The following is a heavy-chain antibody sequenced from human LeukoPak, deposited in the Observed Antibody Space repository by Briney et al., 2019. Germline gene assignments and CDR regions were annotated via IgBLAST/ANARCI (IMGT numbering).Heavy chain of an antibody. J-gene: IGHJ4*02. CDR1: GFTFSSYA. Sequence: GGSLRLPCAASGFTFSSYAMHWVRQAPGKGLEYVSGISSDGGDTHYANSVKGRFTISRDDSKKTLFLQMGSLRVEDMAVYYCVRRTTAGPFDYWGQGTLVTVSS. V-gene: IGHV3-64*01. CDR2: ISSDGGDT. D-gene: IGHD1-1*01. CDR3: VRRTTAGPFDY.